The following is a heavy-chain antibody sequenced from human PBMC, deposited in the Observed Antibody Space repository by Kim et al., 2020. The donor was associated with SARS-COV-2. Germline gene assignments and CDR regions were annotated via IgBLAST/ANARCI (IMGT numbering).Heavy chain of an antibody. CDR2: ISGSGSPI. CDR3: ERYCSGGSCYLGVFDP. V-gene: IGHV3-48*03. Sequence: GGSLRLSCAASGFTFSNYEMNWVRQAPGKGLEWVSYISGSGSPIYYADSVKGRFTVSRDNAKYSLYLQMNSLGVEDTAVYYCERYCSGGSCYLGVFDPWGQGTLVTVSS. J-gene: IGHJ5*02. D-gene: IGHD2-15*01. CDR1: GFTFSNYE.